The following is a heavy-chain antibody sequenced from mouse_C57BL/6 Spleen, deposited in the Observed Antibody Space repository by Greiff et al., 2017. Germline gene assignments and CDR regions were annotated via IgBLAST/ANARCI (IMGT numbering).Heavy chain of an antibody. J-gene: IGHJ2*01. CDR1: GYSFTGYF. Sequence: VQLQQSGPELVKPGDSVKISCKASGYSFTGYFMNWVMQSHGKSLEWIGRINPYNGDTFYNQKFKGKATLTVDKSSSTAHMELRSLTSEDSAVYYCARITYGYDGGYFDYWGQGTTLTVSS. V-gene: IGHV1-20*01. CDR2: INPYNGDT. D-gene: IGHD2-2*01. CDR3: ARITYGYDGGYFDY.